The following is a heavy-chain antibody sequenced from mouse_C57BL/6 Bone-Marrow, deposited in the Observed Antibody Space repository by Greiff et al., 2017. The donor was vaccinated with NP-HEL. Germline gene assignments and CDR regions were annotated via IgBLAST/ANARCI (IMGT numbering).Heavy chain of an antibody. CDR3: ARRSQLRPPDY. Sequence: EVQLQQSGPELVKPGASVKISCKASGYTFTDYYMNWVKQSHGKSLEWIGDINPNNGGTSYNQKFKGKATLTVDKSSSTAYMELRSLTSEDSAVYYCARRSQLRPPDYWGQGTTLTVSS. CDR2: INPNNGGT. J-gene: IGHJ2*01. D-gene: IGHD3-2*02. V-gene: IGHV1-26*01. CDR1: GYTFTDYY.